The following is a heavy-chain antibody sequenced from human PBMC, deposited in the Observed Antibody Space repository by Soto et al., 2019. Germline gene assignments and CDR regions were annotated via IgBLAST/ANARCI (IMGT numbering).Heavy chain of an antibody. Sequence: SETLSLTCNVSGVSGDSFTNYFWSWLRQPPGKGLEWIGYIYHTGNTKNNPSLESRVVISIDTSKNQFSLKLNSVTAADTAVYYCATREPNSRTYFGVFDYWGQGTQVTVSS. V-gene: IGHV4-59*08. CDR3: ATREPNSRTYFGVFDY. CDR2: IYHTGNT. D-gene: IGHD1-26*01. J-gene: IGHJ4*02. CDR1: GDSFTNYF.